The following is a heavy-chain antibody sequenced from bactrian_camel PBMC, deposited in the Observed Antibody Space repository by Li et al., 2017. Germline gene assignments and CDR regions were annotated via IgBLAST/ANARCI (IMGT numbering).Heavy chain of an antibody. D-gene: IGHD8*01. J-gene: IGHJ4*01. CDR2: INGDVDT. Sequence: HVQLVESGGGSVQAGGSLTLSCKATGYTSDHYCMAWFRQAPGKEREGVAAINGDVDTKYADSVEGRFTISQDNAKKILYLQMNSLKPEDTAAYYCAVGFFRITGIQALRELSYNYWGQGTQVTVSS. CDR3: AVGFFRITGIQALRELSYNY. CDR1: GYTSDHYC. V-gene: IGHV3S63*01.